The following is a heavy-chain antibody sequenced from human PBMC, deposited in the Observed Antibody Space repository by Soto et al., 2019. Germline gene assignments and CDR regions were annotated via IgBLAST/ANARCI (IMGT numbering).Heavy chain of an antibody. Sequence: GGSLRLSCAASGFTFSDYPMHWVRQAPGKGLEWVAVISYDGRVKYYADSVKGRFTISRDNAKNSLYLQMNSLRAEDTAVYYCAREVVRYFDWLSYYYYYGMDVWGQGTTVTVSS. CDR1: GFTFSDYP. CDR3: AREVVRYFDWLSYYYYYGMDV. V-gene: IGHV3-30*04. CDR2: ISYDGRVK. J-gene: IGHJ6*02. D-gene: IGHD3-9*01.